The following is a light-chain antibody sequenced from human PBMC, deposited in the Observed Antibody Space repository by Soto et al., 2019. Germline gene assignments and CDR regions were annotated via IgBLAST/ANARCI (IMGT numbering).Light chain of an antibody. Sequence: QSVLTQPPSASGSPGQSVTISCTGTSSDVGGYNYVSWYQQHPGKAPKVIIYEVSKRPSGVPDRFSGSKSGSTASLTVSVLQPEHDADHYCSSYAVTNTFLFGTGTKVTVL. CDR2: EVS. CDR3: SSYAVTNTFL. CDR1: SSDVGGYNY. V-gene: IGLV2-8*01. J-gene: IGLJ1*01.